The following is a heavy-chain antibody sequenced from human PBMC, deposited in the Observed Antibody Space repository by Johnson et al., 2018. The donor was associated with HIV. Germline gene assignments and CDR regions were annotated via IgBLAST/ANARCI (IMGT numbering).Heavy chain of an antibody. CDR3: PADRTDGGGGRGTKHAFDI. D-gene: IGHD4-23*01. J-gene: IGHJ3*02. V-gene: IGHV3-15*01. CDR1: GFTFNNAW. Sequence: VQLVESGGGLVKPGGSLRLSCAASGFTFNNAWMSWVRQAPGQGLEWVGRIQSKSDGGTTDYAAPVQSRFSMSRDDTKSTLYLQMNSPKTEGTGVYYCPADRTDGGGGRGTKHAFDIWGQGTMVTVSS. CDR2: IQSKSDGGTT.